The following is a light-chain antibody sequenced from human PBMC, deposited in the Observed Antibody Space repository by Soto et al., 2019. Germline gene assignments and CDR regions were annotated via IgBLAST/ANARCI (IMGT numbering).Light chain of an antibody. CDR3: QQRSNLPLT. V-gene: IGKV3-11*01. CDR1: QSVSRY. J-gene: IGKJ4*01. Sequence: EIVLTQSPATLSLSPGERATLSCRASQSVSRYLACYQQNPGQAPRLLIYDASNRATGIQARFSGSGSGTDFTLTISSLEPEDFAVYYCQQRSNLPLTFVGGTKVDIK. CDR2: DAS.